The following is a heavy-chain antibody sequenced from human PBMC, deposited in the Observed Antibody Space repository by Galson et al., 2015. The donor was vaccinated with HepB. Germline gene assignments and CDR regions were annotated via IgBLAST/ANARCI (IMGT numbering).Heavy chain of an antibody. CDR1: GFTFSRFW. CDR2: IKQDGSEK. CDR3: VRDSGFLYYFFGLLDF. J-gene: IGHJ4*02. V-gene: IGHV3-7*03. Sequence: SLRLSCAASGFTFSRFWMSWVRQAPGRGLEWVANIKQDGSEKCYMDSVRGRFTISRDNTKNSVYLQLNSLRAEDTAVYYCVRDSGFLYYFFGLLDFWGQGTLVTVSS. D-gene: IGHD3-10*01.